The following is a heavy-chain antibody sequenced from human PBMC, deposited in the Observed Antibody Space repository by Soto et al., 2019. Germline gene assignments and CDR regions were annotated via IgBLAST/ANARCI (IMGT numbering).Heavy chain of an antibody. D-gene: IGHD3-16*01. J-gene: IGHJ4*02. CDR3: ARGGPDLATIGSFDY. V-gene: IGHV1-69*06. CDR2: IIPIFGTA. CDR1: GGTFSSYA. Sequence: SVKVSCKASGGTFSSYAISWVRQAPGQGLEWMGGIIPIFGTANYAQKFQGRVTITADKSTSTAYMELSSLTSEDTAGYYCARGGPDLATIGSFDYWGQGTLVTVSS.